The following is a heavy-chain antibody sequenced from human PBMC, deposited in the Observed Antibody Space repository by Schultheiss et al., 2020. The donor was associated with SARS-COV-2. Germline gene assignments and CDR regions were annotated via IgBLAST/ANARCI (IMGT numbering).Heavy chain of an antibody. CDR3: ARQDYGDNYIEY. J-gene: IGHJ4*02. D-gene: IGHD4-17*01. Sequence: GGSLRLSCAASGFTFSSYAMTWVRQAPGKGLEWVSTTSGSDTYYADSVKGRFSISRDNSKNTLNLQMNSLRAEDTAVYFCARQDYGDNYIEYWGQGTLVTVSS. CDR2: TSGSDT. CDR1: GFTFSSYA. V-gene: IGHV3-23*01.